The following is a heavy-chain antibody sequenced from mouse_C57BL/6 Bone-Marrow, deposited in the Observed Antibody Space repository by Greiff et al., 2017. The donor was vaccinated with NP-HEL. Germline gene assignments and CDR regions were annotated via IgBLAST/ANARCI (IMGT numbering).Heavy chain of an antibody. J-gene: IGHJ2*01. Sequence: EVNVVESGGGLVQPGGSLKLSCAASGFTFSDYYMCWVRQTPEKRLEWVAYISNGGGSTYYPDTVKGRFTISRDNAKNTLYLQMSRLKSEDTAMYYCARQGYYPYFDYWGQGTTLTVSS. CDR1: GFTFSDYY. CDR2: ISNGGGST. CDR3: ARQGYYPYFDY. D-gene: IGHD2-3*01. V-gene: IGHV5-12*01.